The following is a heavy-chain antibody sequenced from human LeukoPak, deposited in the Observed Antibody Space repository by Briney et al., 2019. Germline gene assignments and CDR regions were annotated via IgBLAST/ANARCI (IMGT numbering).Heavy chain of an antibody. D-gene: IGHD6-6*01. CDR2: IYYSGST. CDR3: ARHAHSSIAANIDY. V-gene: IGHV4-39*01. J-gene: IGHJ4*02. CDR1: GGSISSSSYY. Sequence: SETLSLTCTVSGGSISSSSYYWGWIRQPPGKGLEWIGSIYYSGSTFYNPSLKSRVTISLDTSKNQFSLRLTSVTAAGTAVYYCARHAHSSIAANIDYWGQGTQVTVSS.